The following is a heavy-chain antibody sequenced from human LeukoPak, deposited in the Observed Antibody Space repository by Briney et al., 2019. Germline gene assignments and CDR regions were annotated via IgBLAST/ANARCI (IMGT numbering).Heavy chain of an antibody. V-gene: IGHV3-23*01. D-gene: IGHD1-26*01. CDR3: AKDTLYTGASGYYYYYYMDV. CDR1: GFTFSSYA. J-gene: IGHJ6*03. Sequence: GGSLRLSCAASGFTFSSYAMSWVRQAPGKGLEWVSAISGSGGSTYYADSVKGRFTISRDNSKNTLYLQMNSLRAEDTAVYYCAKDTLYTGASGYYYYYYMDVWGKGTTVTVSS. CDR2: ISGSGGST.